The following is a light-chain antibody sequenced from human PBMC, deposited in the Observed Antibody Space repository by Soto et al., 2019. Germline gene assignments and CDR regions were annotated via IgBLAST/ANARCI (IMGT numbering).Light chain of an antibody. V-gene: IGKV3-15*01. J-gene: IGKJ3*01. Sequence: EIVMTQSPATLSVSPGERATLSCRASQSVSSNLAWYQQKPGQAPRLLIYGASTRATGIPARFSGSGSGTEFTLTVSSLQSEDFAVYYCHQYNNWPRTFGPGTKVDLK. CDR1: QSVSSN. CDR3: HQYNNWPRT. CDR2: GAS.